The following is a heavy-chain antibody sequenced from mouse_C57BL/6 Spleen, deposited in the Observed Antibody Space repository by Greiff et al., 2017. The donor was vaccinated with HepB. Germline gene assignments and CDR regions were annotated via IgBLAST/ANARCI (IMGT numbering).Heavy chain of an antibody. Sequence: EVQLQQSGPELVKPGASVKIPCKASGYTFTDYNMDWVKQSHGKSLEWIGDINPNIGGTIYNQKFKGKATLTVDKSSSTAYMELRSLTSEDTAVYYCARRSNYFSWFAYWGQGTLVTVSA. J-gene: IGHJ3*01. CDR1: GYTFTDYN. CDR3: ARRSNYFSWFAY. CDR2: INPNIGGT. V-gene: IGHV1-18*01. D-gene: IGHD2-5*01.